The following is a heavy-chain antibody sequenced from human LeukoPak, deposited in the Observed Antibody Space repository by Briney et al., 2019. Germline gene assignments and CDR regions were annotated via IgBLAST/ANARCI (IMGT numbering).Heavy chain of an antibody. Sequence: GGSLRLSCAASGFTFRRYWMAWVRQAPGKGLEWVANIKEDGSETYYVDSVKGRSTISRDNAKNSLYLQMNSLRVEDTAVYYCARDGARHCTDGSCTVYWGQGTLVPVSS. CDR3: ARDGARHCTDGSCTVY. D-gene: IGHD2-15*01. J-gene: IGHJ4*02. V-gene: IGHV3-7*01. CDR2: IKEDGSET. CDR1: GFTFRRYW.